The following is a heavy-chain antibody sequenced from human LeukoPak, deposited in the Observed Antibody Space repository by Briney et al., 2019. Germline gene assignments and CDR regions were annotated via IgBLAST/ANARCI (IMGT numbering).Heavy chain of an antibody. J-gene: IGHJ5*02. V-gene: IGHV3-7*04. CDR2: IKEDGSVQ. Sequence: GGSLRLSCAASGFTFSSFWMSWVRQAPGKGLEWVAHIKEDGSVQSYVASIKGRFTISRDNAKNSVYLQMNSLRAEDTAAYFCARVVTWFDPWGQGSLVTVSS. CDR3: ARVVTWFDP. CDR1: GFTFSSFW.